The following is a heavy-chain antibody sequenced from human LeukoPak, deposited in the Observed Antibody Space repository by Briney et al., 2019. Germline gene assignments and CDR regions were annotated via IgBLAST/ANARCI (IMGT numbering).Heavy chain of an antibody. CDR1: GGTFSSYA. Sequence: SVKVSCKASGGTFSSYAISWVRQAPGQGLEWMGGIIPIFGTANYAQKFQGRVTITADKSTSTAYMELSSLRSEDTAVYYCARGLLRFGELPYYYYHGMDVWGKGTTVTVSS. CDR2: IIPIFGTA. D-gene: IGHD3-10*01. J-gene: IGHJ6*04. V-gene: IGHV1-69*06. CDR3: ARGLLRFGELPYYYYHGMDV.